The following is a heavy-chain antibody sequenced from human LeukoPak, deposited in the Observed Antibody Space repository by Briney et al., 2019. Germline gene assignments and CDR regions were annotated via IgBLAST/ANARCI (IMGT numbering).Heavy chain of an antibody. V-gene: IGHV3-53*01. CDR3: ARGVEPLAANTLAY. D-gene: IGHD1-14*01. Sequence: PGGSLRLSCAASVFTVITNDMTWVRQAPGKGLEWVSVLYIDGNTKHADSVQRRFTISRDNSKNTLYLEMNSLSPDDTAVYYCARGVEPLAANTLAYWGQGTLVTVSS. CDR2: LYIDGNT. J-gene: IGHJ4*02. CDR1: VFTVITND.